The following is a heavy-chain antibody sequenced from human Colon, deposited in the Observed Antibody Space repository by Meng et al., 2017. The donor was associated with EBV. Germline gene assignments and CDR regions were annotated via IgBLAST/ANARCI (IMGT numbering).Heavy chain of an antibody. V-gene: IGHV4-4*02. CDR2: IYHNGQT. CDR1: GTSISTSNW. CDR3: ARDGGVTHIP. J-gene: IGHJ5*02. D-gene: IGHD2-8*02. Sequence: QVLLQEAGAGLVKPSGTLSPTCAVSGTSISTSNWWSWIRQSPGEGLEWIGAIYHNGQTNYNPSLKSRVSMSVDESKNEFSLNLKSVTAADTAVYYCARDGGVTHIPWGQGVLVTVSS.